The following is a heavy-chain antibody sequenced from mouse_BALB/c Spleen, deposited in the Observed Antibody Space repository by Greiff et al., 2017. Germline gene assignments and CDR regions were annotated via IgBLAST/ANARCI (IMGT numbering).Heavy chain of an antibody. J-gene: IGHJ4*01. Sequence: QVQLKESGPELVKPGASVKMSCKASGYTFTDYVISWVKQRTGQGLEWIGEIYPGSGSTYYNEKFKGKATLTADKSSNTAYMQLSSLTSEDSAVYFCARSDYGNYYYYAMDYWGQGTSVTVSS. D-gene: IGHD2-1*01. CDR1: GYTFTDYV. CDR3: ARSDYGNYYYYAMDY. V-gene: IGHV1-77*01. CDR2: IYPGSGST.